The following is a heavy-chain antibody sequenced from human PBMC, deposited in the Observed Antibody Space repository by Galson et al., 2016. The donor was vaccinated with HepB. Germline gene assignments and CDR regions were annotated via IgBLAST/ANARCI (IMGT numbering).Heavy chain of an antibody. CDR3: ARDRGLLHYYYGMDG. CDR2: ISYDGSNR. CDR1: GFTFNNYG. D-gene: IGHD4-17*01. J-gene: IGHJ6*02. Sequence: SLRLSCATSGFTFNNYGINWVRQAPGKGLEWVAVISYDGSNRHYADAVKGRFTISRDSSTNTVYLQMNSLRADDTAVYFCARDRGLLHYYYGMDGWGQGTTVTVSS. V-gene: IGHV3-33*08.